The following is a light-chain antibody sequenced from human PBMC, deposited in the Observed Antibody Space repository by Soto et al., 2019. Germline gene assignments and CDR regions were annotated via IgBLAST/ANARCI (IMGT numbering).Light chain of an antibody. V-gene: IGKV3-20*01. CDR2: GAS. Sequence: EIVLTQSPGTLSLSPGERATLSCMASQSVSSSYLAWYQEKPGQAPRLLIYGASSRATGIPDRFSGSGSGTDFNINISRLEPEDFEVYYCQQYGSSPRTFGQGTKVDI. J-gene: IGKJ1*01. CDR3: QQYGSSPRT. CDR1: QSVSSSY.